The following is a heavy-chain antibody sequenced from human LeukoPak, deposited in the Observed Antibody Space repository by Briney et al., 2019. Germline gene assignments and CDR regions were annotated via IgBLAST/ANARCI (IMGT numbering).Heavy chain of an antibody. V-gene: IGHV1-46*01. CDR3: ARNFQGLGY. J-gene: IGHJ4*02. CDR2: GST. Sequence: GASVKVSCKASGYTFTSYYMYWVRQAPGQGLEWMGGGSTTYAQKFQGRVTMTAITSISTAYLELSSLGSEDTGVYYCARNFQGLGYWGQGTLVTVSS. CDR1: GYTFTSYY. D-gene: IGHD2-21*01.